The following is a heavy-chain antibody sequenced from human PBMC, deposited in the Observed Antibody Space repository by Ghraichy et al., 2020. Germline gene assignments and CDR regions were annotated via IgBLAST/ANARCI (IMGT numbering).Heavy chain of an antibody. V-gene: IGHV4-59*01. Sequence: SETLSLTCTVSGVSISSSYWSWIRQPPGKGLEWIGYFYFRGSTKYNPSLKSRVAISVDSSKNQFSLELTSVTAADTAVYYCSRVSHPYCSGGTCYPTLFDYWGQGTLVTVSS. D-gene: IGHD2-15*01. CDR2: FYFRGST. CDR3: SRVSHPYCSGGTCYPTLFDY. CDR1: GVSISSSY. J-gene: IGHJ4*02.